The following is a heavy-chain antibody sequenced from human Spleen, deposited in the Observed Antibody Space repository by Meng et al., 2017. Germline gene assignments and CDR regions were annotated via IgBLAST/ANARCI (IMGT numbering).Heavy chain of an antibody. CDR3: ARDEDISAAGYLLGDF. J-gene: IGHJ4*02. V-gene: IGHV1-2*06. Sequence: QVRGVQSGAEVKKPWAPVKVSCKASGYTFAAYWIQWVRQAPGQGLEWMGRIDPKSDNTHYAQKFQGRVTMTRDTSISTAYMELSGLRSDDTAVYYCARDEDISAAGYLLGDFWGQGTLVTVSS. CDR2: IDPKSDNT. CDR1: GYTFAAYW. D-gene: IGHD6-13*01.